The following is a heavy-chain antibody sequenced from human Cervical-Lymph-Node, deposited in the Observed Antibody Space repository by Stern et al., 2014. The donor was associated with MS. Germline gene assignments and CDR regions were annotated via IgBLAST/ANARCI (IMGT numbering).Heavy chain of an antibody. V-gene: IGHV3-11*01. J-gene: IGHJ4*02. CDR2: ITSSGRCT. D-gene: IGHD2/OR15-2a*01. Sequence: VKLVESEGGLVEPGGSLRLSCEASGFTFSDHYMNWVRQAPGKGLEWVSRITSSGRCTYYADSVKDRFTISRDNARNSLYLQMDSLRVEDTAVYYCARDPDTSSKIDVWGQGTLVTVSS. CDR1: GFTFSDHY. CDR3: ARDPDTSSKIDV.